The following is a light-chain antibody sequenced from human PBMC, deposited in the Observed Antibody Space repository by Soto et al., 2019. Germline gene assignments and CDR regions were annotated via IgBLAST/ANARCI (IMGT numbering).Light chain of an antibody. CDR2: AAS. Sequence: DIQMTQSPSSLSASVGDRVTITCRASQSISSYLNWYRQKPGKAPKLLIYAASSLQSGVPSRFSGSGFGTDFTLTISSLQPEDFATYYCQQSYSTLWTFGQGTKVDIK. J-gene: IGKJ1*01. V-gene: IGKV1-39*01. CDR1: QSISSY. CDR3: QQSYSTLWT.